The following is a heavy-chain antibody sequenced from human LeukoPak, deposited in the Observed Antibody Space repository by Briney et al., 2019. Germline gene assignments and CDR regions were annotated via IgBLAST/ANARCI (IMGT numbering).Heavy chain of an antibody. Sequence: GGSLRLSCAASGFTVSSNYMSWVRQAPGKGLEWVSVIYSGGSTYYADSVKGRFTISRDNSKNTLYLQMNSLRAEDTAVYYCARAMLTYYHTSGEEYYFDYWGQGTLATVSS. D-gene: IGHD3-10*01. CDR2: IYSGGST. CDR1: GFTVSSNY. J-gene: IGHJ4*02. CDR3: ARAMLTYYHTSGEEYYFDY. V-gene: IGHV3-53*01.